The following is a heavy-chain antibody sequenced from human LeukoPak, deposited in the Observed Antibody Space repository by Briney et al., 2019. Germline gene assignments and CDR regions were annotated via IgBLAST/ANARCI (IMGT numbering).Heavy chain of an antibody. CDR3: ATHAAVVAATRTHYFYYGMDV. V-gene: IGHV1-8*01. D-gene: IGHD2-15*01. CDR1: GYTSTSYD. Sequence: GASAKVSCRSSGYTSTSYDLIWVRQPSPQELQWMGCENSTSGNTGFDHTFQGRVTMTRNTSMSTAYLKVSSVTAADTAVYYCATHAAVVAATRTHYFYYGMDVWGQGTTVTVSS. CDR2: ENSTSGNT. J-gene: IGHJ6*02.